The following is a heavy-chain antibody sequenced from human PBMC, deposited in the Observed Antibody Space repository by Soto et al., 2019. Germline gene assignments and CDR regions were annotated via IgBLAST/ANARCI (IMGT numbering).Heavy chain of an antibody. D-gene: IGHD2-8*01. CDR1: GFTFSSYS. CDR2: ISSSSSTI. Sequence: GSLRLSCAASGFTFSSYSMNWVRQAPGKGLEWVSYISSSSSTIYYADSVKGRFTISRDNAKNSLYLQMNSLRDEDTAVYYCAREDIVLMVYAIGWFDPWGQGTLVTVYS. V-gene: IGHV3-48*02. CDR3: AREDIVLMVYAIGWFDP. J-gene: IGHJ5*02.